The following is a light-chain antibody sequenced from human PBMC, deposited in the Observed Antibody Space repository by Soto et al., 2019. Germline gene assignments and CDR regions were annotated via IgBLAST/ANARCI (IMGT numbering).Light chain of an antibody. V-gene: IGLV2-14*03. J-gene: IGLJ2*01. Sequence: QSALTQPASVSGSPGQSITISCTGTSSDVGGYNYVSWYQQHPGKAPQLLIYGVINRPSGVSNRFSGSKSGNTAALTISGLQAEDEAEYYCASYTGSNTRGRIFGGGTKVTVL. CDR3: ASYTGSNTRGRI. CDR1: SSDVGGYNY. CDR2: GVI.